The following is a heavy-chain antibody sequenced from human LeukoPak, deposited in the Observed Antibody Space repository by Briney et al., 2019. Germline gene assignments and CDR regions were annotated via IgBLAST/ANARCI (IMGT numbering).Heavy chain of an antibody. CDR1: GYTFTGYY. D-gene: IGHD1-26*01. CDR3: AREGRTMGAPYFDY. J-gene: IGHJ4*02. V-gene: IGHV1-2*04. Sequence: ASVKVSCKASGYTFTGYYMRWVRQAPGQGLEWMGRINPNSGGTNYAQKFQGWVTMTRDTSISTAYMELSRLRSEDTAVYYCAREGRTMGAPYFDYWGQGTLVTVSS. CDR2: INPNSGGT.